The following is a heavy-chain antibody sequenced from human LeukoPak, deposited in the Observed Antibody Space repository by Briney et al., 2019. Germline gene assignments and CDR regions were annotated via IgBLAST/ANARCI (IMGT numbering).Heavy chain of an antibody. CDR1: GGSFSGYY. Sequence: SETLSLTCAVYGGSFSGYYWSWIRQPPGKGLEWIGEINHSGSTNYNPSLKTRVTISVDTSKNQFSLKLSSVTAADTAVYYCARRRPSKRGLDYWGKGTLVTVSS. CDR2: INHSGST. CDR3: ARRRPSKRGLDY. V-gene: IGHV4-34*01. J-gene: IGHJ4*02. D-gene: IGHD1-1*01.